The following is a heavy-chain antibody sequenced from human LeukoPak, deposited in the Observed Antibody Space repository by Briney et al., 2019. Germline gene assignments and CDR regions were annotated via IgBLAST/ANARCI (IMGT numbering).Heavy chain of an antibody. CDR2: IYPGDSDT. V-gene: IGHV5-51*01. J-gene: IGHJ4*02. Sequence: PGASLQISCKGSGYRFTNYWIGWVRQMPGKGLEWMGIIYPGDSDTKYSPSFQGQVTISADKSISTAYLQWSSLKASDSAMYYCARGAYPFDYWGQGTLVTVSS. CDR3: ARGAYPFDY. CDR1: GYRFTNYW.